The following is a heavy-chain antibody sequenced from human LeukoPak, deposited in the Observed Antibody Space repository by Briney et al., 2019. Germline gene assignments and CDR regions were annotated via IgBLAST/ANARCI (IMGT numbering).Heavy chain of an antibody. CDR3: ARAGDTAMVRYYYYMDV. V-gene: IGHV4-59*01. J-gene: IGHJ6*03. CDR1: GGSISSYY. CDR2: IYYSGST. D-gene: IGHD5-18*01. Sequence: SSETLSLTCTVSGGSISSYYWSWIRQPPGKGLEWLGYIYYSGSTNYNPSIKSRVTISVDTSKNQFSLKLSSVTAADTAVYYCARAGDTAMVRYYYYMDVWGKGTTVTVSS.